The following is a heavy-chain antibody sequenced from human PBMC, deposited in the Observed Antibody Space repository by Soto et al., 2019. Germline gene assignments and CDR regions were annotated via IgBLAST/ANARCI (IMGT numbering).Heavy chain of an antibody. CDR2: IWYDGSNK. CDR1: GFTFSSYG. Sequence: GGSLRLSCAASGFTFSSYGMHWVRQAPGKGLEWVAVIWYDGSNKYYADSVKGRFTISRDNSKNTLYLQMNSLRAEDTAVYYCARERWDIVATMVFDYWGQGTLVTVS. D-gene: IGHD5-12*01. CDR3: ARERWDIVATMVFDY. J-gene: IGHJ4*02. V-gene: IGHV3-33*01.